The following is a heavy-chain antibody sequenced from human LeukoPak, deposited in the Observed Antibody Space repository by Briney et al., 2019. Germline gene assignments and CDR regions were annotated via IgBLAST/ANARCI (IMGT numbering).Heavy chain of an antibody. J-gene: IGHJ6*03. Sequence: SETLSLTCTVSGGSISSYHWSWIRQPAGKGLEWIGRIYTSGSTNYNPSLKSRVTMSVDTSKNQFSLKLSSVTAADTAVYYCARERGTIFGVVIDYYYYYTDVWGKGTTVTVSS. V-gene: IGHV4-4*07. CDR3: ARERGTIFGVVIDYYYYYTDV. CDR2: IYTSGST. D-gene: IGHD3-3*01. CDR1: GGSISSYH.